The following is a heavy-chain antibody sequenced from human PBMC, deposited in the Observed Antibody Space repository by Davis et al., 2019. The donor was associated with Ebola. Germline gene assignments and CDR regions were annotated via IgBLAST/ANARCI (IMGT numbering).Heavy chain of an antibody. V-gene: IGHV3-11*01. J-gene: IGHJ6*03. Sequence: PGGSLRLSCAASGFTFSDYYMSWIRQAPGKGLEWVSYISSSGSTIYYADSVKGRFTISRDNAKNSLYLQMNSLRAEDTAVYYCAKDQGYCSSTSCYTYYYYMDVWGKGTTVTVSS. D-gene: IGHD2-2*02. CDR1: GFTFSDYY. CDR3: AKDQGYCSSTSCYTYYYYMDV. CDR2: ISSSGSTI.